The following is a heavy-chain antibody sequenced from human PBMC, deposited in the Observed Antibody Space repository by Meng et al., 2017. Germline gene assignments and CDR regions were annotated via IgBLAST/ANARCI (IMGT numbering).Heavy chain of an antibody. J-gene: IGHJ2*01. CDR2: IYHSGST. CDR3: ARGSGYSYGFNWYFDL. CDR1: VGSFSSSTW. Sequence: QLQESGPGLVKPSGTLSLTWAVSVGSFSSSTWWSWVRQPPGKGLGWIGEIYHSGSTNYNPSLKSRVTISVDKSKNQFSLKLSSVTAADTAVYYCARGSGYSYGFNWYFDLWGRGTLVTVSS. D-gene: IGHD5-18*01. V-gene: IGHV4-4*02.